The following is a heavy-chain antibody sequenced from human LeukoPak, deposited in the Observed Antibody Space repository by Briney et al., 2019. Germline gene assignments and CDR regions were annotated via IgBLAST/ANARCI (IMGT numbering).Heavy chain of an antibody. CDR1: GYTFTSYG. CDR3: ARGPRADRADY. Sequence: AASVKVPCKASGYTFTSYGISWVRQAPGQGLEWMGWISAYNGNTNYAQMLQGRVTMTTDTSTSTPYLELRSLRSDDTAVYYCARGPRADRADYWGQGTLVTVSS. V-gene: IGHV1-18*01. J-gene: IGHJ4*02. CDR2: ISAYNGNT.